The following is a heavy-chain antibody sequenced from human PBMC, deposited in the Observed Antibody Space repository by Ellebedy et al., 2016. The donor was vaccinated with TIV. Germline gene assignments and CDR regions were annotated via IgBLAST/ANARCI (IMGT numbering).Heavy chain of an antibody. V-gene: IGHV4-31*03. D-gene: IGHD5-18*01. Sequence: SETLSLXCTVSGGSISSGGYYWSWIRQHPGKGLEWIGYIYYSGSTYYNPSLKSRVTISVDTSKNQFSLKLSSVTAADTAVYYCARGGYSYGFDYWGQGTLVTVSS. J-gene: IGHJ4*02. CDR2: IYYSGST. CDR1: GGSISSGGYY. CDR3: ARGGYSYGFDY.